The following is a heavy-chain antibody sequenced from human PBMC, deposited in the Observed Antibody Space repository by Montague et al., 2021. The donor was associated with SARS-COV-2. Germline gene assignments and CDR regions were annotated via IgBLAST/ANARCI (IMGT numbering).Heavy chain of an antibody. J-gene: IGHJ6*02. CDR1: GGSISSYY. CDR3: ARGLSRYSSGKSPFLRAEMDV. Sequence: SETLSLTCTVSGGSISSYYWSWIRQPPGKGLEWIGYIYYSGSTNYNPSLKSRVTISVDTSKNQFSLKLSSVTAADTAVYYCARGLSRYSSGKSPFLRAEMDVWGQGTTVTVSS. CDR2: IYYSGST. D-gene: IGHD6-19*01. V-gene: IGHV4-59*01.